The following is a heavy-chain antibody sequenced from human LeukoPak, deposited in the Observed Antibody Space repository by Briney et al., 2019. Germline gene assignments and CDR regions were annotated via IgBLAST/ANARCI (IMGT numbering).Heavy chain of an antibody. V-gene: IGHV4-59*01. Sequence: SETLSLTCTVSGGSISTYHWSWIRQPPGKGPEWIAYVYYSGSTDYSPSLKDRATISVDTSMNQLSLSLSSVTAADTAVYYCARAVISFGGTIAKGFDCWGQGTLVTVSS. J-gene: IGHJ4*02. CDR2: VYYSGST. CDR1: GGSISTYH. D-gene: IGHD3-16*02. CDR3: ARAVISFGGTIAKGFDC.